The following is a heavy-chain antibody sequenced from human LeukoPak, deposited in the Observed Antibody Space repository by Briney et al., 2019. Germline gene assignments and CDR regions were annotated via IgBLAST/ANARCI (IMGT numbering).Heavy chain of an antibody. CDR3: ARSHSGWYQLGDY. CDR1: GGTFSSYA. J-gene: IGHJ4*02. D-gene: IGHD6-19*01. Sequence: SVKVSCKASGGTFSSYAISWVRQAPGQGLEWMGGIIPIFGTANYAQKFQGRVTITTDESTSTAYMELSSLRSEDTAVYYCARSHSGWYQLGDYWGQGTLVTISS. V-gene: IGHV1-69*05. CDR2: IIPIFGTA.